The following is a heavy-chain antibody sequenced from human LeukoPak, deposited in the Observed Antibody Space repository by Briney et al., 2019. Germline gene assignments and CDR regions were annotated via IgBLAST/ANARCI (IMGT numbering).Heavy chain of an antibody. D-gene: IGHD2-15*01. CDR3: ARDRGIVVVVEGLDY. J-gene: IGHJ4*02. Sequence: GGSLRLSCAASGFAFSSYAMHWVRQAPGKGLEWVAVISYDGSNKYYADSVKGRFTISRDNSKNTLYLQMNSLRAEDTAVYYCARDRGIVVVVEGLDYWGQGTLVTVSS. CDR1: GFAFSSYA. V-gene: IGHV3-30-3*01. CDR2: ISYDGSNK.